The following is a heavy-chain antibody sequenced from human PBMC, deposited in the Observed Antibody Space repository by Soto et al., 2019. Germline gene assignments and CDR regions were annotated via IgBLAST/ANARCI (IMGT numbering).Heavy chain of an antibody. CDR3: ARDFSGSQAFFQH. V-gene: IGHV3-11*05. D-gene: IGHD1-26*01. J-gene: IGHJ1*01. CDR1: GFTFSDYY. Sequence: VGSLRLSCAASGFTFSDYYMSWIRQAPGKGLEWVSYISSSGSYTNYADSVKGRFTISRDNAKNSLYLQMNSLRAEDTAVYYCARDFSGSQAFFQHWGQGTLVTVS. CDR2: ISSSGSYT.